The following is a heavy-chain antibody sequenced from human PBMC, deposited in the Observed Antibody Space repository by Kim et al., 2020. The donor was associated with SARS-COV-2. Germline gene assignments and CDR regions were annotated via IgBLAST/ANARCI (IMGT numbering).Heavy chain of an antibody. J-gene: IGHJ4*02. CDR1: GFTFTDAW. CDR2: IKSKSYGGTS. CDR3: TTGSWRSH. D-gene: IGHD3-10*01. V-gene: IGHV3-15*01. Sequence: GGSLRLSCAASGFTFTDAWMSWVRQAPGKGLEWIAVIKSKSYGGTSDYAAPVTGRFTISRDDSKNMLFLEMNSLKTDDTAVYYCTTGSWRSHWGQGTLVTVSS.